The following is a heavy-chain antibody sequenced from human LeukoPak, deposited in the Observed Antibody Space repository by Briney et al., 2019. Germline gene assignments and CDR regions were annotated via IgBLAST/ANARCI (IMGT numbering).Heavy chain of an antibody. CDR1: GGSISSGGYY. CDR2: IYYSGST. Sequence: PSQTLSLTCTVSGGSISSGGYYWSWIRQHPGKGLEWIGYIYYSGSTYYNPSLKSRVTISVDTSKNQFSLKLSSVTAADTAVYYCATRRDALMYYYGSGSPNDAFDIWGQGTMVTVSS. J-gene: IGHJ3*02. CDR3: ATRRDALMYYYGSGSPNDAFDI. D-gene: IGHD3-10*01. V-gene: IGHV4-31*03.